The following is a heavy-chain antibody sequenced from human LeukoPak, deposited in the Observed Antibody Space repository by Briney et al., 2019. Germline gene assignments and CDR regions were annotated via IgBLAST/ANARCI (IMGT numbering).Heavy chain of an antibody. CDR3: ATVGGRSRYCSSSSCPPNDY. D-gene: IGHD2-2*01. V-gene: IGHV3-53*01. J-gene: IGHJ4*02. CDR2: IYSGGNT. Sequence: PGGSLRLSCAASGFTFSDYYMSWVRQAPGKGPEWVSVIYSGGNTYYADSVKGRFTISRDNSKNTLYLQMNSLRAEDTAVYYCATVGGRSRYCSSSSCPPNDYWGQGTLVTVSS. CDR1: GFTFSDYY.